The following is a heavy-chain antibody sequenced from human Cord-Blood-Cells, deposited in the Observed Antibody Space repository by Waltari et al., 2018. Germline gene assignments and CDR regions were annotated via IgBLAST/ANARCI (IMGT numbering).Heavy chain of an antibody. V-gene: IGHV2-5*02. D-gene: IGHD3-3*01. CDR2: IYWDDDK. CDR3: AHRDYDFWSGYYTSFDY. J-gene: IGHJ4*02. CDR1: GFSLSTRGVG. Sequence: QITLKESGPTLVKPTQTLTLTCTFSGFSLSTRGVGVGSIRHPPGKALEWLALIYWDDDKRYSPSLKSRLTITKDTSKNQVVLTMTNMDPVDTATYYCAHRDYDFWSGYYTSFDYWGQGTLVTVSS.